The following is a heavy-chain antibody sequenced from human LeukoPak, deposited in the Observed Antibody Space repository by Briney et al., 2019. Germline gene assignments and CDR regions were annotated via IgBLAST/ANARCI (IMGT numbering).Heavy chain of an antibody. J-gene: IGHJ4*02. CDR1: GFSFRSYG. V-gene: IGHV3-30*02. CDR2: IRYDGSNK. Sequence: GGSLRLSCAVSGFSFRSYGMHWVRQAPGKGLEWVAFIRYDGSNKYYADSVKGRFTISRDNSKNTLYLQMNSLRAEDTAVYYCAKDRWLQSWGFDYWGQGTLVTVSS. CDR3: AKDRWLQSWGFDY. D-gene: IGHD5-24*01.